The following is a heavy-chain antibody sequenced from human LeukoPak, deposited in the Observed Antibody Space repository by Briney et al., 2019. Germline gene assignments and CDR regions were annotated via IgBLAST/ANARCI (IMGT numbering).Heavy chain of an antibody. Sequence: SETLSLTCTVSGGSISGSYWSWIRQPAGKGLEWIGRFYTRGSTHYNPPPKSRVTMSVDTSKNPLPPNMSSVTGPATAVYYCARESNWNDPFDIWHQGTMVTVSS. CDR1: GGSISGSY. J-gene: IGHJ3*02. CDR2: FYTRGST. CDR3: ARESNWNDPFDI. V-gene: IGHV4-4*07. D-gene: IGHD1-1*01.